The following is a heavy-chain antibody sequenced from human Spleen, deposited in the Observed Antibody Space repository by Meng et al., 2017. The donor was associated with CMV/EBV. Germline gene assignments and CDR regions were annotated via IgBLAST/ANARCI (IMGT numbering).Heavy chain of an antibody. V-gene: IGHV3-53*05. CDR1: GFTVSSNY. CDR2: IYSGGTT. D-gene: IGHD5-12*01. Sequence: GESLKISCAASGFTVSSNYMSWVRQAPGKGLEWVSIIYSGGTTYYTDSVKGRFTISRDNAKNSLYLQMNSLRPEDTALYYCAKDIQGGDSGYYFDSWGQGTLVTVSS. CDR3: AKDIQGGDSGYYFDS. J-gene: IGHJ4*02.